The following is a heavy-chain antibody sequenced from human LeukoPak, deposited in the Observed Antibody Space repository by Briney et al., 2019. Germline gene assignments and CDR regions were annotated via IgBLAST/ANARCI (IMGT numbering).Heavy chain of an antibody. CDR1: GFTFSNYW. Sequence: GGSLRLSCVGSGFTFSNYWMSWVRQAPGKGLECVANIAQAGSEKYYVDSVKGRFTISRDNAKNSLCLQMNSLRVEDTAVYYCARADWGSIDYWGQGTRVTVSS. V-gene: IGHV3-7*03. D-gene: IGHD7-27*01. CDR2: IAQAGSEK. J-gene: IGHJ4*02. CDR3: ARADWGSIDY.